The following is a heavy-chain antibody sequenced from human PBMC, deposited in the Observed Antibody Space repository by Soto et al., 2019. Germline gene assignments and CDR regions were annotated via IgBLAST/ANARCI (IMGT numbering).Heavy chain of an antibody. CDR1: GFTFSSYS. V-gene: IGHV3-48*04. CDR2: ISSSSSTI. Sequence: GGSLKLSCAASGFTFSSYSMNWVRQAPGKGLEWVSYISSSSSTIYYADSVKGRFTINRDNAKNSLYLQMNSLRAEDTAVYYCARAPGPFKDGSPADGYWGQGTLVTVSS. CDR3: ARAPGPFKDGSPADGY. D-gene: IGHD2-15*01. J-gene: IGHJ4*02.